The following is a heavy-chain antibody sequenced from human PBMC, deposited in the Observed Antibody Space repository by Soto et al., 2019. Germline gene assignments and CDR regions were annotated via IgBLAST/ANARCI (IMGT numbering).Heavy chain of an antibody. Sequence: GGSLRPSCAASGFTFGSYSMNWVPQAPGKWLEWVSSISSSSSYIYYADSVKGRFTISRDNAKNSLSLPLNSLRAEDTAVYYCARGLGFCSSTSCYRVRPDYWGQGILVTVSS. CDR2: ISSSSSYI. V-gene: IGHV3-21*01. CDR1: GFTFGSYS. D-gene: IGHD2-2*01. CDR3: ARGLGFCSSTSCYRVRPDY. J-gene: IGHJ4*02.